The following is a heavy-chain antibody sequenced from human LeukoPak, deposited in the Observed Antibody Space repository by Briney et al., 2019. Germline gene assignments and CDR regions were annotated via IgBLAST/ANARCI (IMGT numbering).Heavy chain of an antibody. CDR3: ARAGSSSSWYYYYYYMDV. V-gene: IGHV1-8*01. Sequence: ASVKVSCKASGYTFTSYDINWVRQAIGQGLEWMGWMNPNSGNTGYAQKFQGRVTMTRNTSISTAYMELSSLRSEDTAVYYCARAGSSSSWYYYYYYMDVWGKGTTVTISS. CDR2: MNPNSGNT. D-gene: IGHD6-13*01. J-gene: IGHJ6*03. CDR1: GYTFTSYD.